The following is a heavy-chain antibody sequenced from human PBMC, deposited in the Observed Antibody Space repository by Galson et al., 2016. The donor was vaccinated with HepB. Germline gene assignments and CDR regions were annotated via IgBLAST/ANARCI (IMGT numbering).Heavy chain of an antibody. Sequence: QSGAEVKKPGESLKISCKGSGYTFTIYWIAWVRQMPGKGLEWMGIIYPGDSQTIYSPSFQGQVTISVDKSISTAYLQWCSLKASDTAMYYCARRTYGAPFDIWGQGTMVTVSP. CDR2: IYPGDSQT. J-gene: IGHJ3*02. CDR3: ARRTYGAPFDI. V-gene: IGHV5-51*01. CDR1: GYTFTIYW. D-gene: IGHD4/OR15-4a*01.